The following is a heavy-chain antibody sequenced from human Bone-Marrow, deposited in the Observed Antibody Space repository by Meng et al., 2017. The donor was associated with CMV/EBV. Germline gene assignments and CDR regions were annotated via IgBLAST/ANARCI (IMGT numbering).Heavy chain of an antibody. Sequence: GESLKISCAASGFTFSSYSMNWVRQAPGKGLEWVSSISSSSSYIYYADSVKGRFTISRDNAKNSLYLQMNSLRAEDTAVYYCARDTTVMRYYDFWSGYPHGMDVWGQGTTVTCYS. CDR2: ISSSSSYI. CDR3: ARDTTVMRYYDFWSGYPHGMDV. CDR1: GFTFSSYS. J-gene: IGHJ6*01. V-gene: IGHV3-21*01. D-gene: IGHD3-3*01.